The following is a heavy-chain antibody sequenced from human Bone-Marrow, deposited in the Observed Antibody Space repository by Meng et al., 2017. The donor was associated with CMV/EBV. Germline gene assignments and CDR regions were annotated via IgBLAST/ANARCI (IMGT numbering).Heavy chain of an antibody. D-gene: IGHD3-3*01. CDR3: ARSGGGIFGVVIFDY. V-gene: IGHV4-39*07. J-gene: IGHJ4*02. CDR1: GGSISSSSYY. Sequence: SETLSLTCTFSGGSISSSSYYWGWIRQPPGKGLEWIGSIYYSGSTYYNPSLKSRVTISVDTSKNQFSLKLSSVTAADTAVYYCARSGGGIFGVVIFDYWGQGTLVTVSS. CDR2: IYYSGST.